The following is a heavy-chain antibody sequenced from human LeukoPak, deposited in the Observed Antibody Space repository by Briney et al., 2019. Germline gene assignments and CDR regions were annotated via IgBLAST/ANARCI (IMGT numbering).Heavy chain of an antibody. D-gene: IGHD2-2*01. J-gene: IGHJ4*02. CDR1: GFTFSSYG. CDR2: ISYDGSNK. V-gene: IGHV3-30*18. CDR3: AKGGYCSSTSCYE. Sequence: GGSLRLPCAASGFTFSSYGMHWVRQAPGKGPEWVAVISYDGSNKYYADSVKGRFTISRDNSKNTLYLQMNSLRAEDTAVYYCAKGGYCSSTSCYEWGQGTLVAVSS.